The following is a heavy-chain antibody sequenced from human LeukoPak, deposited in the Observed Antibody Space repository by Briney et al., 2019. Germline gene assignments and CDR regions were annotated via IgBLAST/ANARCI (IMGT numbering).Heavy chain of an antibody. J-gene: IGHJ4*02. Sequence: ASVKVSCKASGYTFTGYYMHWVRQAPGQGLEWMGRINPNSGGTNYAQKFQGRVTMTRDTSISTAYMELSRLRSDDTAVYYCARRWGGGNCSGTSCYYFDYWGQGTLVTVSS. CDR2: INPNSGGT. CDR1: GYTFTGYY. V-gene: IGHV1-2*06. D-gene: IGHD2-2*01. CDR3: ARRWGGGNCSGTSCYYFDY.